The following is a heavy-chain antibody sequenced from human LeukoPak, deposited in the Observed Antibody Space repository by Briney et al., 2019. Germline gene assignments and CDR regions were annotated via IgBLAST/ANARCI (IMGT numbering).Heavy chain of an antibody. CDR1: GYNFADYW. CDR2: IYPDDSDT. V-gene: IGHV5-51*01. D-gene: IGHD3-22*01. Sequence: GESLRISCKGSGYNFADYWVGWVRQMPGKGLEWMGIIYPDDSDTKYSPSFQGQVTFSADKTIDTVYLQWDSLEASDTAVYYCARLVVNYEDGSSFYYFDSWGQGTLVTVSS. J-gene: IGHJ4*02. CDR3: ARLVVNYEDGSSFYYFDS.